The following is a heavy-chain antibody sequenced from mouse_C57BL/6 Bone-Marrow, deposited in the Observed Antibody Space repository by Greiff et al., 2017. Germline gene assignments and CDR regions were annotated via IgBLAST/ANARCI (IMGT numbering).Heavy chain of an antibody. CDR1: GYTFTSYW. V-gene: IGHV1-59*01. J-gene: IGHJ3*01. D-gene: IGHD2-5*01. Sequence: QVQLQQPGAELVRPGTSVKLSCKASGYTFTSYWMHWVKQRPGQGLEWIGVIDPSDSYTKYAPKFQGKATLTVDTSSSTAYMQLSSLTSEDSAVDNCASRDSNSWFAYWGKGTLVTVSA. CDR2: IDPSDSYT. CDR3: ASRDSNSWFAY.